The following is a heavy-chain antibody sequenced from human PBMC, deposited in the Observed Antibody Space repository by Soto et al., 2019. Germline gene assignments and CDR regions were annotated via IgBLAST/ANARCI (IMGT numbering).Heavy chain of an antibody. CDR1: GFTFSSYA. D-gene: IGHD3-3*01. Sequence: PGGSLRLSCAASGFTFSSYAMSWVRQAPGKGLEWVSAISGSGGSTYYADSVKGRFTISRDNSKNTLYLQMNSLRAEDTAVYYCAKDLNYDFWSGYPLYGMDVWRQGTTVTVSS. CDR3: AKDLNYDFWSGYPLYGMDV. J-gene: IGHJ6*02. CDR2: ISGSGGST. V-gene: IGHV3-23*01.